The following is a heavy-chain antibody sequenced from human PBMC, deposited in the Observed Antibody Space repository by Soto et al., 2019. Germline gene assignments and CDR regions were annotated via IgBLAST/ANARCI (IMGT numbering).Heavy chain of an antibody. CDR3: AREIRASGWLATRAPDAFDI. CDR2: ISAYNGNT. J-gene: IGHJ3*02. CDR1: GYTFTSYG. V-gene: IGHV1-18*01. Sequence: ASVKVSCKASGYTFTSYGISWVRQAPGQGLEWMGWISAYNGNTNYAQKLQGRVTMTTDTSTSTAYMELRSLRSDDTAVYYCAREIRASGWLATRAPDAFDIWGQGTMVTVSS. D-gene: IGHD6-19*01.